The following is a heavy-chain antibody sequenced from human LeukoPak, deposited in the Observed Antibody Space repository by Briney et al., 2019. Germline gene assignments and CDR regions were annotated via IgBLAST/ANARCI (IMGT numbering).Heavy chain of an antibody. CDR2: FYHSGIT. Sequence: PSETLSLTCTVSGGSISSGGYYWNWIRQPPGKGLEWIGYFYHSGITYYNPSLKSRVTISVDTSKNQFSLKLSSVTAADTAVYYCAREGGSYRYFDYWGQGTLVTVSS. D-gene: IGHD1-26*01. CDR3: AREGGSYRYFDY. V-gene: IGHV4-30-2*01. J-gene: IGHJ4*02. CDR1: GGSISSGGYY.